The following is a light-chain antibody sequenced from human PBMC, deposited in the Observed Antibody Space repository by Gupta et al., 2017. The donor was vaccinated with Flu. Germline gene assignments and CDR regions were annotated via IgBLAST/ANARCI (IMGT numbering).Light chain of an antibody. CDR1: QSVSTSY. J-gene: IGKJ1*01. CDR2: CAS. CDR3: QQYGSSPRT. V-gene: IGKV3-20*01. Sequence: ILFTLSPVTLSLSPGERATLTSRGSQSVSTSYLAWYQQKPGQAPRLLIYCASSRATAIPDRCSGSGSGTDFTLTISSLEPEDFAVYYCQQYGSSPRTFGQGTKVEIK.